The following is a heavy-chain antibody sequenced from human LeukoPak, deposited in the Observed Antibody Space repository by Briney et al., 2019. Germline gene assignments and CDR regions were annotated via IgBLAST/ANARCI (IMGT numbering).Heavy chain of an antibody. D-gene: IGHD4-17*01. Sequence: GASVKVSCKASGYTFTSYYMHWVRPAPGQGLEWMGIINPSGGSTSYAQKFQGRVTMTRDTSTSTVYMELSSLRSEDTAVYYCARDLDLGTVTLSFDYWGQGTLVTVSS. CDR2: INPSGGST. J-gene: IGHJ4*02. CDR1: GYTFTSYY. CDR3: ARDLDLGTVTLSFDY. V-gene: IGHV1-46*01.